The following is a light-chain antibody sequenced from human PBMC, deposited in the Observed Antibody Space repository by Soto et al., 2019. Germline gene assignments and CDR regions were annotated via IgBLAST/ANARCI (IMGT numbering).Light chain of an antibody. Sequence: DIVMTQSPDSLTVSLGERATINCKSSQSVLHSPNNKNYLAWYQQRSGQPPKLLLYWASTRESGVPDRFSGSGSGTDFTLTISSLQAEDVAVYYCQQYYTSPWTFGQGTKV. CDR2: WAS. V-gene: IGKV4-1*01. CDR3: QQYYTSPWT. CDR1: QSVLHSPNNKNY. J-gene: IGKJ1*01.